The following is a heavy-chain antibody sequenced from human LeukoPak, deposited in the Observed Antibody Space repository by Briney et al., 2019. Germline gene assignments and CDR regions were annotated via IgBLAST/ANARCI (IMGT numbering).Heavy chain of an antibody. D-gene: IGHD1-26*01. Sequence: PGGSLRLSCAASGFTFSSYAMHWGRQAPGKGLEWVAVISDDGGNKYYPISVKGRFTLYRDNSKNTLYLQLNSLRAEDTAVSPCAGGVGDLWSFGYWGQGTLVPVSS. J-gene: IGHJ4*02. V-gene: IGHV3-30-3*01. CDR2: ISDDGGNK. CDR1: GFTFSSYA. CDR3: AGGVGDLWSFGY.